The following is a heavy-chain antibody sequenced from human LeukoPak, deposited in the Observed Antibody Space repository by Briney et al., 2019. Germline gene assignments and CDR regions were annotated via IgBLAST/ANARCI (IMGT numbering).Heavy chain of an antibody. CDR3: ARASTGIAAAGRIHYFDY. CDR2: INHSGST. CDR1: GESFSGYY. D-gene: IGHD6-13*01. Sequence: PSETLSLTCVVYGESFSGYYWIWIRQSPGKGLEWIGEINHSGSTKYNPSLKSRVTISLDTSKIQFSLKLSSVTAADTAVYYCARASTGIAAAGRIHYFDYWGQGTLVTVSS. J-gene: IGHJ4*02. V-gene: IGHV4-34*01.